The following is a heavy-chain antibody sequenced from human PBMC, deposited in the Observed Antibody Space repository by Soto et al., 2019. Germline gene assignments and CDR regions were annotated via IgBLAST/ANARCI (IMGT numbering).Heavy chain of an antibody. CDR2: IYYTGST. Sequence: KPSETLSLTCSVSGDSISSGGYYWSWIRQHPGKGLEWIGYIYYTGSTYYNPSLKSRVTISVDTSKNQFSLKLRSVTAADTAVYYCAKDPSPQPTTVVTPGWFAPWGQGILVTVSS. D-gene: IGHD4-17*01. CDR3: AKDPSPQPTTVVTPGWFAP. CDR1: GDSISSGGYY. J-gene: IGHJ5*02. V-gene: IGHV4-31*03.